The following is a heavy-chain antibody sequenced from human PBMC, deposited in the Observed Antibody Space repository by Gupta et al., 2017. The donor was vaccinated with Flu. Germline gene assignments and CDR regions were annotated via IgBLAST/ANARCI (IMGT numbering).Heavy chain of an antibody. CDR2: INHSGST. CDR1: GGSFSGYY. V-gene: IGHV4-34*01. Sequence: QVQLQQWGAGLLKPSETLSLTCAVYGGSFSGYYWSWIRQPPGKGLEWIGEINHSGSTNYNPSLKSRVTISVDTSKNQFSLKLSSVTAADTAVYYCARGSNVWGKRGYSYGRYDSSGYYSYWGQGTLVTVSS. CDR3: ARGSNVWGKRGYSYGRYDSSGYYSY. J-gene: IGHJ4*02. D-gene: IGHD3-22*01.